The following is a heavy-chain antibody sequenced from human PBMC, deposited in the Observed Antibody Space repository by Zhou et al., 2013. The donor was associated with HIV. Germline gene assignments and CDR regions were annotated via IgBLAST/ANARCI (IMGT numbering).Heavy chain of an antibody. J-gene: IGHJ3*02. CDR3: ARDYGDYPSVFAFDI. CDR1: GYTFTGYY. Sequence: QVQLVQSGAEVKKPGASVKVSCKASGYTFTGYYMHWVRQAPGQGLEWMGWINPNSGGTNYAQKFQGRVTMTRDTSISTAYMELSRLRSDDTAVYYCARDYGDYPSVFAFDIWGQGTMVTVSS. CDR2: INPNSGGT. V-gene: IGHV1-2*02. D-gene: IGHD4-17*01.